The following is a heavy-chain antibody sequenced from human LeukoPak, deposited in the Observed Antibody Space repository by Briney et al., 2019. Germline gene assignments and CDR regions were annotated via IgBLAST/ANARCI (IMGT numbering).Heavy chain of an antibody. Sequence: PSETLSLTCAVYGGSFSGNYWSWIRQPPGKGLEWIGEINHSGSTNYNPSLKSRVTISVDTSKNQFSPKLSSVTAADTAMYYCATSGYSGYDLNSWGQGTLVTVSS. CDR2: INHSGST. V-gene: IGHV4-34*01. CDR1: GGSFSGNY. J-gene: IGHJ4*02. D-gene: IGHD5-12*01. CDR3: ATSGYSGYDLNS.